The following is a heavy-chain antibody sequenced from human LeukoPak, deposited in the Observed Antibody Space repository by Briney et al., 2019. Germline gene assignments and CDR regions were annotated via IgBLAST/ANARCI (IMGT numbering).Heavy chain of an antibody. CDR3: ARGVLYCSSTSCSIDY. Sequence: RGSLRLSCAASGFTFSSYSMNWVRQAPGKGLEWVSSISSSSSYIYYADSVKGRFTISRDNAKNSLYLQMNSLRAEDTAVYYCARGVLYCSSTSCSIDYWGQGTLVTVSS. CDR2: ISSSSSYI. CDR1: GFTFSSYS. J-gene: IGHJ4*02. V-gene: IGHV3-21*01. D-gene: IGHD2-2*01.